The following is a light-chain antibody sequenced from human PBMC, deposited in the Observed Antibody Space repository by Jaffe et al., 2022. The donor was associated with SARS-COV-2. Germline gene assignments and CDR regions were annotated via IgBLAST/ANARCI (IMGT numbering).Light chain of an antibody. J-gene: IGKJ2*01. Sequence: DIQMTQSPSSLSASVGDRVTITCRASQSVSSYLNWYQQKPGKAPKLLIYDASSLQSGVPSRFSGSGSGTDFTLTISSLQPEDFATYYCQQSYSSRLFTFGQGTKVEIK. CDR2: DAS. CDR1: QSVSSY. V-gene: IGKV1-39*01. CDR3: QQSYSSRLFT.